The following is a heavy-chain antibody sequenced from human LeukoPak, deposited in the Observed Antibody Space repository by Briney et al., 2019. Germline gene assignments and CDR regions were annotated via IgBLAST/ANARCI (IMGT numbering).Heavy chain of an antibody. Sequence: PSETLSLTCTVSGGSISSYYWSWIRQPAGKGLEWIGRIYTSGSTNYNPSLKSRVTMSVDTSKNQFSLKLSSVTAADTAVYYCAREGYSSGWSYNDYWGQGTLVTVSS. J-gene: IGHJ4*02. CDR3: AREGYSSGWSYNDY. V-gene: IGHV4-4*07. CDR1: GGSISSYY. CDR2: IYTSGST. D-gene: IGHD6-19*01.